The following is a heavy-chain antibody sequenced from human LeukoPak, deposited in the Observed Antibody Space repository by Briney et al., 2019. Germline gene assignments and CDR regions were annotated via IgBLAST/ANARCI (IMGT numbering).Heavy chain of an antibody. CDR1: GFTFSNYW. CDR3: ARDFRPVVGTAGAFDS. Sequence: GGSLRLSCAASGFTFSNYWMHWVRQAPGKGLECVAVRSYDGSDKYYAEFVKGRFTISRDNSKNTLYLQMNSLRAEDTAVYYCARDFRPVVGTAGAFDSWGQGTPVTVSS. CDR2: RSYDGSDK. J-gene: IGHJ4*02. V-gene: IGHV3-30*03. D-gene: IGHD2-2*01.